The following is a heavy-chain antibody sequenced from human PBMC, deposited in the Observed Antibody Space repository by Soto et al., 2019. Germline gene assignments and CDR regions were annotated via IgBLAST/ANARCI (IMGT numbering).Heavy chain of an antibody. D-gene: IGHD3-3*01. Sequence: QITLKESAPTLVKPTQTLTLTCTFSGFSLSTSGVGVGWIRQPPGKALECLALIYWDDDKRYSPSLKSRLTIPRDTSKTRVVIKTTNRHPVHTGKYYGAHTLQSGYSPNGETLTHGGQGARAPFS. CDR1: GFSLSTSGVG. J-gene: IGHJ4*02. V-gene: IGHV2-5*02. CDR3: AHTLQSGYSPNGETLTH. CDR2: IYWDDDK.